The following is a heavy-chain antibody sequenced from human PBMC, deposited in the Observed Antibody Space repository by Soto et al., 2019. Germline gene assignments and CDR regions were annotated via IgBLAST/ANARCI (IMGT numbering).Heavy chain of an antibody. CDR3: ARVGPPADP. J-gene: IGHJ5*02. V-gene: IGHV1-8*01. CDR1: GYTFTSYD. Sequence: ASVKVSCPASGYTFTSYDINWGRQATGQGLEWRGWMNPNSGNTGYAQKCQGSVTITRDTSASTAYMELSSLRSEDTAVYYCARVGPPADPWGQGTLVTVSS. CDR2: MNPNSGNT.